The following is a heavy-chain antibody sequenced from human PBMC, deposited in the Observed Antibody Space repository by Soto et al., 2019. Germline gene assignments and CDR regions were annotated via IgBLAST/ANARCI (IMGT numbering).Heavy chain of an antibody. CDR1: GFPFSNFW. V-gene: IGHV3-74*01. D-gene: IGHD3-10*01. J-gene: IGHJ4*02. CDR3: ARGWGDSYYYLDY. Sequence: PEGSLRLSCAASGFPFSNFWMHWVRQAPGKGLVWVSRINSAGGTTTYADSVKGRFTISRDNAKSTLYLQMNSLTAEDTAVYYCARGWGDSYYYLDYWGQGILVTVSS. CDR2: INSAGGTT.